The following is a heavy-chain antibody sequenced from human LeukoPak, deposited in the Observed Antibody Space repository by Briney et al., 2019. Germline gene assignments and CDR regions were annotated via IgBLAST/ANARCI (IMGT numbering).Heavy chain of an antibody. CDR1: GGSISSYY. J-gene: IGHJ4*02. D-gene: IGHD6-13*01. V-gene: IGHV4-59*12. Sequence: PSQTLSLTCTVSGGSISSYYWSWIRQPPGKGLEWIGYIYYSGSTNYNPSLKSRVNISVDTSKNQVSLKLSSVTAADTAVYYCARNVSPQLVLDYWGQGTLVTVSS. CDR2: IYYSGST. CDR3: ARNVSPQLVLDY.